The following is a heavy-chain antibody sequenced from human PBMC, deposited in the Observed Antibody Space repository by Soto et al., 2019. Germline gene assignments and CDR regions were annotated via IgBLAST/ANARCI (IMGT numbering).Heavy chain of an antibody. D-gene: IGHD3-3*01. CDR1: GFTFSSYE. CDR2: ISSSGSTI. CDR3: ARDRPTIFGVVIRAFDI. Sequence: GSLRLSFAASGFTFSSYEMNWVRQAPGKGLEWVSYISSSGSTIHYADSVKVRFTISRDNAKNSLYLQMNSLRAEDTDVYYCARDRPTIFGVVIRAFDIWGQGIMVTIS. J-gene: IGHJ3*02. V-gene: IGHV3-48*03.